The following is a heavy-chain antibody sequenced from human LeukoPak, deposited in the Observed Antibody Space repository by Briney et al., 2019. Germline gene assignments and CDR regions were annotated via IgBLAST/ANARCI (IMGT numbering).Heavy chain of an antibody. CDR2: TYYYYKWHN. CDR3: ARGRRSYYGMDV. J-gene: IGHJ6*02. CDR1: GDSVSSNSAA. V-gene: IGHV6-1*01. Sequence: SQTLSLTCAISGDSVSSNSAAWNWIRQSPSGGLEWLGRTYYYYKWHNDYAESVKSRITVNPDTSKNQFSLHLSSVTPEDTAVYYCARGRRSYYGMDVWGQGTTVTVSS.